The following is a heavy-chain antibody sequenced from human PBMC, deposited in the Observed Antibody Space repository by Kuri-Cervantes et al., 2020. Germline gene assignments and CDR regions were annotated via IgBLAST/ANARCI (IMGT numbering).Heavy chain of an antibody. J-gene: IGHJ4*02. CDR2: INHSGST. D-gene: IGHD1-1*01. CDR3: ASKRYIRFDY. Sequence: GSLRLSCAVYGGSFSGYYWSWIRQPPGKGLEWIGEINHSGSTNYNPSLKSRVTISVDTSKNQFSLKLSSVTAADTAVYYCASKRYIRFDYWGQGTLVTVSS. V-gene: IGHV4-34*01. CDR1: GGSFSGYY.